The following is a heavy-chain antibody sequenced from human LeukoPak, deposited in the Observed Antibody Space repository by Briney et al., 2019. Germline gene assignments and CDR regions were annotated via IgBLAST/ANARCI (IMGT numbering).Heavy chain of an antibody. D-gene: IGHD1-26*01. Sequence: GSSVKVSCKASGGTFSSYAISWVRQAPGQGLEWMGGIIPIFGTANYAQKFQGRVTITTDESTSTAYMELSSLRSEDTAVYYCATDLPLGATPGDFDYWGQGTLVTVSS. CDR2: IIPIFGTA. V-gene: IGHV1-69*05. J-gene: IGHJ4*02. CDR1: GGTFSSYA. CDR3: ATDLPLGATPGDFDY.